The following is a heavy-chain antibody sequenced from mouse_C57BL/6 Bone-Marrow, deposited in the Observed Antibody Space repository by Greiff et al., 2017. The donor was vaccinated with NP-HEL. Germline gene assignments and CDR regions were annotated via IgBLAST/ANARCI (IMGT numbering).Heavy chain of an antibody. V-gene: IGHV1-81*01. J-gene: IGHJ1*03. Sequence: QVQLQQSGAELARPGASVKLSCKASGYTFTSYGISWVKQRTGQGLEWIGEIYPRSGNTYYNEKFKGKATLTADKSSSTAYMELRSLTSEDSAVYFCAGGSSYGYFDVWGTGTTVTVSS. CDR1: GYTFTSYG. CDR3: AGGSSYGYFDV. D-gene: IGHD1-1*01. CDR2: IYPRSGNT.